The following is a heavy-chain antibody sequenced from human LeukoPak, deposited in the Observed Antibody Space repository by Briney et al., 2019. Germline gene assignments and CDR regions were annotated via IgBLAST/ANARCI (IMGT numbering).Heavy chain of an antibody. CDR3: ATDGMVRGPDAWFDS. D-gene: IGHD3-10*01. Sequence: SETLSLTCNVSGGSISSGRYYWSWLRQPAGTGLEWIGRIYTRGSTNYNPSLKSRVTMSVDTSKNQFSLKLSSVTAADTAVYYCATDGMVRGPDAWFDSWGQGTLVTVSS. J-gene: IGHJ5*01. CDR2: IYTRGST. CDR1: GGSISSGRYY. V-gene: IGHV4-61*02.